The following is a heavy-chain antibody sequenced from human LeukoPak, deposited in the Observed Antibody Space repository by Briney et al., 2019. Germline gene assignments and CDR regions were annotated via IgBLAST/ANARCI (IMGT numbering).Heavy chain of an antibody. CDR1: GFTFNNYG. V-gene: IGHV3-30*02. J-gene: IGHJ4*02. CDR2: IRYDGSTE. CDR3: AKAPVTSCRGAYCYPFDS. D-gene: IGHD2-21*01. Sequence: GGSLRLSCAASGFTFNNYGIHWVRQAPGKGLEWVAFIRYDGSTEYYADSVKGRFTISRDNSKNTLYLQMNSLRAEDAAVYFCAKAPVTSCRGAYCYPFDSWGQGTLVTVSS.